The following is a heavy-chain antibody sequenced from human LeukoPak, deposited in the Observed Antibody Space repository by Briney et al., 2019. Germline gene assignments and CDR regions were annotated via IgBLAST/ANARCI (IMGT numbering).Heavy chain of an antibody. D-gene: IGHD3-22*01. CDR2: ISGSGGST. Sequence: GGSLRLSCAASGFTFSSYAMSWVRQAPGKGLEWVSAISGSGGSTYYADSVKGRFTISRDNSKNTLYLQMNSLRAEDTAVYYCTYDSSGYYYLGVYWGQGTLVTVSS. V-gene: IGHV3-23*01. CDR1: GFTFSSYA. CDR3: TYDSSGYYYLGVY. J-gene: IGHJ4*02.